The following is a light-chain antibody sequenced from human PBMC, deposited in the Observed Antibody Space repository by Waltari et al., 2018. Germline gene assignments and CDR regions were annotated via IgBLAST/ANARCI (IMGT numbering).Light chain of an antibody. J-gene: IGLJ1*01. Sequence: QSVLTQPPSASGTPGQRVTISCSGSTSNIKSNTVDWFQQLPGAAPKLLISNNNRRPSGVPDRFSGSKSDTSASLAISGRQSDDEADYYCATWDDSLSVYVFGTGTRVTVV. CDR1: TSNIKSNT. CDR2: NNN. V-gene: IGLV1-44*01. CDR3: ATWDDSLSVYV.